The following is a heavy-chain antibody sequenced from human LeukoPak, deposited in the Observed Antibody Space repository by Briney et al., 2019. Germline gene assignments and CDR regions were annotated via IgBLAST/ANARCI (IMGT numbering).Heavy chain of an antibody. CDR2: INPNSGGT. CDR1: GYTFTGYY. D-gene: IGHD1-26*01. J-gene: IGHJ3*02. Sequence: ASVKVSCKASGYTFTGYYMHWVRQAPGQGLEWMGWINPNSGGTNYAQKFQGRVTMTRDTSISTAYMELSSLRSEDTAVYYCARGLGSGTSGGIWGQGTMVTVSS. V-gene: IGHV1-2*02. CDR3: ARGLGSGTSGGI.